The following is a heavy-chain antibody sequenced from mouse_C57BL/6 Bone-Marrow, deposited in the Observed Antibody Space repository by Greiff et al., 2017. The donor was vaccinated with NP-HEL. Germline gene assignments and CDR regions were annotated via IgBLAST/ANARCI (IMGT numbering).Heavy chain of an antibody. Sequence: EVQLQQSGPELVKPGASVKISCKASGYTFTDYYMNWVKQSHGKSLEWIGDINPNNGGTSYNQKFKGKATLTVDKSSSTAYMELRSLTSEDSAVYYCAREEAEYFDYWGQGTTLTVSS. CDR1: GYTFTDYY. J-gene: IGHJ2*01. CDR2: INPNNGGT. V-gene: IGHV1-26*01. CDR3: AREEAEYFDY.